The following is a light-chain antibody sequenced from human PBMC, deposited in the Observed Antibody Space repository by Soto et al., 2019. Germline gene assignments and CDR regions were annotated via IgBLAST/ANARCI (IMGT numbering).Light chain of an antibody. CDR1: SSDVGAYNY. Sequence: QSVLTQPASVSGSPGQSITISCTGTSSDVGAYNYVSWYQQYPGKAPKLMIYDVSNRPSGISSRFSGSKSANTASLTISGLQAEDEADYYCCSYAGDSAPYVFGTGTKVTVL. J-gene: IGLJ1*01. CDR2: DVS. CDR3: CSYAGDSAPYV. V-gene: IGLV2-14*01.